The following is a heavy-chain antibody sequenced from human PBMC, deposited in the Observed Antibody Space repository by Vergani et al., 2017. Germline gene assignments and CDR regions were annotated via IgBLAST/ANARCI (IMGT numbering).Heavy chain of an antibody. J-gene: IGHJ4*02. V-gene: IGHV3-66*01. CDR3: ARDLGGDPI. CDR2: IYSGGST. D-gene: IGHD2-21*02. CDR1: GFTVSSNY. Sequence: EVQLVESGGGLVKPGGSLRLSCAASGFTVSSNYMSWVRQAPGKGLEWVSVIYSGGSTYYADSVKGRFTISRDNAKNSLYLQMNSLRAEDTAVYYCARDLGGDPIGGQGTLVTVSS.